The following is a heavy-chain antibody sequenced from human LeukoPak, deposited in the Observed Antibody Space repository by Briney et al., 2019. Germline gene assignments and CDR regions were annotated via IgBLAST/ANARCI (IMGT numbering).Heavy chain of an antibody. CDR2: IYYSGST. D-gene: IGHD6-19*01. J-gene: IGHJ4*02. V-gene: IGHV4-59*08. CDR3: ARQDSRGIDY. CDR1: GDSISSYY. Sequence: SETLSLTCTVSGDSISSYYWSWIRQPPGKGLEWIGYIYYSGSTNYNPSLKSRVTISVDTSKNQFSLKLSSVTAADTAVYYCARQDSRGIDYWGQGTLVTVSS.